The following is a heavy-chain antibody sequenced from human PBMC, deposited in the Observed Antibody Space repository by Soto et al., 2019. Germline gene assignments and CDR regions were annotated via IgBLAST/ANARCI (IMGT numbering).Heavy chain of an antibody. V-gene: IGHV1-69*06. J-gene: IGHJ5*02. D-gene: IGHD3-22*01. CDR2: IIPIFGTA. CDR1: GGTFSSYA. CDR3: ARSSYSDTSGLGWFDP. Sequence: GASVKVSCKASGGTFSSYAISWVRQAPGQGLEWMGGIIPIFGTANYAQKFQGRVTITADKSTSTAYMELSSLRSEDTAVYYCARSSYSDTSGLGWFDPWGQGTLVTVSS.